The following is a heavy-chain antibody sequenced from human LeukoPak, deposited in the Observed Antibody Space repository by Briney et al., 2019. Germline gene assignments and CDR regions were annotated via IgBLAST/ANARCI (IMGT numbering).Heavy chain of an antibody. CDR3: ARTSVAAAISPYYFDY. V-gene: IGHV3-21*01. CDR1: GFTFSSYS. D-gene: IGHD2-2*02. Sequence: GGSLRLSCAASGFTFSSYSMSWVRQGPGKGLEWVSSITFSSSSIYYADPVKGRFTISRDNAKNSLYLQMASLRAEDTAVYYCARTSVAAAISPYYFDYWGQGTLVTVSS. J-gene: IGHJ4*02. CDR2: ITFSSSSI.